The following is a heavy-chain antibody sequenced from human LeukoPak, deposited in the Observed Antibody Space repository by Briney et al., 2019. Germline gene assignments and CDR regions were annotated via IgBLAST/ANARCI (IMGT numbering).Heavy chain of an antibody. CDR2: ISSSSSTI. J-gene: IGHJ4*02. D-gene: IGHD5-24*01. CDR1: GFTFSSYG. V-gene: IGHV3-48*01. Sequence: GGSLRLSCAASGFTFSSYGMTWVRKAPGKGLEWVSYISSSSSTIYYADSVKGRFTISRHNSKSTLYLQINSLRAEDTAVYYCAKSGYNRFDYWGQGTLVTVSS. CDR3: AKSGYNRFDY.